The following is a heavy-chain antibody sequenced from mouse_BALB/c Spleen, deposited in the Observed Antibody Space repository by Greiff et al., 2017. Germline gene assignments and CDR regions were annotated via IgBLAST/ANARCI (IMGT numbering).Heavy chain of an antibody. V-gene: IGHV5-6-5*01. D-gene: IGHD1-2*01. Sequence: EVMLVESGGGLVKPGGSLKLSCAASGFTFSSYAMSWVRQTPEKRLEWVASISSGGSTYYPDSVKVRFTISRDNDRNILYLPMSSLRSEDTAMYYCARAYGYYAMDYWGQGTSVTVSS. J-gene: IGHJ4*01. CDR2: ISSGGST. CDR1: GFTFSSYA. CDR3: ARAYGYYAMDY.